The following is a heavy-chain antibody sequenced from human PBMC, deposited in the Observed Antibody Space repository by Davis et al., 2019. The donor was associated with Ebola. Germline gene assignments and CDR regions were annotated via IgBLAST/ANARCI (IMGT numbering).Heavy chain of an antibody. CDR1: GFTFSSYS. CDR2: VSSSSGTI. CDR3: ARMHCSGGSCPSLRTYYFDY. J-gene: IGHJ4*02. Sequence: PGGSLRLSCAASGFTFSSYSMNWVRQAPGKGLEWVAYVSSSSGTIHYADSVKGRFTISRDNSKNSLYLQMNSLRDDDTAVYYCARMHCSGGSCPSLRTYYFDYWGQGTLVTVSS. V-gene: IGHV3-48*02. D-gene: IGHD2-15*01.